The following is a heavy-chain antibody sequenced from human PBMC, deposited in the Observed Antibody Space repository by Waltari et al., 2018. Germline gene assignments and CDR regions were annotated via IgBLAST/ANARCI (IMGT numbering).Heavy chain of an antibody. Sequence: QVQLVESGGGVVQPGGSRRLPWSASGFPFSSHGLPRVRQVPGKGLEWVAFIRYDGSNKYYADSVKGRFTISRDNSKNTLYLQMNSLRAEDTAVYYCARYKAAAGSYYFDYWGQGTLVTVSS. CDR2: IRYDGSNK. V-gene: IGHV3-30*02. CDR1: GFPFSSHG. D-gene: IGHD6-13*01. J-gene: IGHJ4*02. CDR3: ARYKAAAGSYYFDY.